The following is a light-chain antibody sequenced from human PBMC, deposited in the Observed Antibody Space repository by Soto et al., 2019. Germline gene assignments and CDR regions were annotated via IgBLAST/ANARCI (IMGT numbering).Light chain of an antibody. CDR1: QDISNY. J-gene: IGKJ4*01. Sequence: DIQMTQSPSSLSASVGDRVTITCQASQDISNYLNWYQQKPGKAPKLLIYDASNLETGVPSRFSGSRSGTDFTFTISSLQPEDIAIYYCQQYDNLPTFGGGTKVEIK. V-gene: IGKV1-33*01. CDR2: DAS. CDR3: QQYDNLPT.